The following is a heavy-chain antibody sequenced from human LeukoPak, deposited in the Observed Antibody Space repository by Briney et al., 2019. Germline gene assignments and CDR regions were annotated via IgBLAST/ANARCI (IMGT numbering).Heavy chain of an antibody. J-gene: IGHJ5*02. CDR3: ARGRGYLDPFDP. V-gene: IGHV4-59*01. D-gene: IGHD3-9*01. CDR1: GASMTNYY. Sequence: PSETLSLTCTVSGASMTNYYWSSIRKPPGKGLEWNGYIYYSGITNYNPSLTSRVSISVDMSKNQFSLKLTSVTAADTAVYYCARGRGYLDPFDPWGQGTLVTVSS. CDR2: IYYSGIT.